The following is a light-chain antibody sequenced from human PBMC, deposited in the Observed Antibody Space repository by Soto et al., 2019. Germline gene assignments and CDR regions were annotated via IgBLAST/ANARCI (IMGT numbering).Light chain of an antibody. J-gene: IGKJ4*01. CDR2: DAS. Sequence: AIQLTQSPASLSASVGDRVTITCRASQAISSAFAWYQQKPGKAPNLLIYDASSLASGVPSRFSGSGSGTDFSLNISSLQPEDFATYYCQQFNDSPPTFGGGTKVEIK. CDR1: QAISSA. V-gene: IGKV1D-13*01. CDR3: QQFNDSPPT.